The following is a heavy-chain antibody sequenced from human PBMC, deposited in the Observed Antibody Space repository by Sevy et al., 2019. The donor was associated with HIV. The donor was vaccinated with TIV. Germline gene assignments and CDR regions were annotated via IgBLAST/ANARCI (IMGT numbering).Heavy chain of an antibody. CDR2: IKQDGSDK. J-gene: IGHJ4*02. D-gene: IGHD7-27*01. V-gene: IGHV3-7*03. Sequence: GWSLRLSCVASGFTFNNYWMTWVRQAPGKGLEWVANIKQDGSDKYYMESVKGRFNISRDNTKNSLYLQLNSLRAEDTAVYYCARSWDYWGQMGYWGQGTLVTVSS. CDR3: ARSWDYWGQMGY. CDR1: GFTFNNYW.